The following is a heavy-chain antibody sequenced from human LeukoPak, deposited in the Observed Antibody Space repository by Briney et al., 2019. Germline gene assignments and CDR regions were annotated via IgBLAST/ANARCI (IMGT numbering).Heavy chain of an antibody. CDR1: GGSISSCY. J-gene: IGHJ6*02. D-gene: IGHD6-6*01. CDR3: ARSKLVSGYYYFYGMDV. Sequence: SETLSLTCTVSGGSISSCYWSWIRQPPGKGLEWIGYIYYSGSTNYNPSLKSRVTISVDTSKNQFSLKLNSVTAADTAVYYCARSKLVSGYYYFYGMDVWGQGTTVTVSS. V-gene: IGHV4-59*08. CDR2: IYYSGST.